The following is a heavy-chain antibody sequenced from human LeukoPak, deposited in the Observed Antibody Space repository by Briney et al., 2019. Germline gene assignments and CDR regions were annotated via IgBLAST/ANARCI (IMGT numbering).Heavy chain of an antibody. CDR3: AKPPRFLEEYYFDH. CDR2: IRYDGSNK. V-gene: IGHV3-30*02. J-gene: IGHJ4*02. D-gene: IGHD3-16*01. Sequence: GGSLRLSCAASGFTFSSYGMHWVRQAPGKGLEWVAFIRYDGSNKYYADSVKGRFTISRDNSKNTLYLQMNSLRAEDTAVYYCAKPPRFLEEYYFDHWGQGTLVTVSS. CDR1: GFTFSSYG.